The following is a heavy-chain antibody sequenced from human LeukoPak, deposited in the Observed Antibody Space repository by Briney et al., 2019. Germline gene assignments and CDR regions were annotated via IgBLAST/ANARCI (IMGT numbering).Heavy chain of an antibody. V-gene: IGHV4-39*01. J-gene: IGHJ4*02. D-gene: IGHD3/OR15-3a*01. CDR3: AGQTGSGLFILP. CDR2: IYYSGST. Sequence: SETLSLTCTVSGGSISSSSYYWGWIRQPPGKGLEWIGSIYYSGSTYYNPSLKSRVTISVDTSKNQFSLKLSSVAAADTAVYYCAGQTGSGLFILPGGQGALVTVSS. CDR1: GGSISSSSYY.